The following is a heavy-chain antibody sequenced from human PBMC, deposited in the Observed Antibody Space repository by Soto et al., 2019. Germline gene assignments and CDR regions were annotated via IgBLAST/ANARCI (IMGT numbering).Heavy chain of an antibody. CDR2: IYSSGST. D-gene: IGHD1-1*01. J-gene: IGHJ2*01. CDR1: NGSISSGGYY. Sequence: QVQLQESGPGLVKPSQTLSLICTVSNGSISSGGYYWNWIRHHPGKGLEWIGYIYSSGSTYYNASLKSRVTISLDTSKDQFFLRLNSVTAADTAVYYCVRSGHVQAYSWYFDLWGRGTLVTVSS. CDR3: VRSGHVQAYSWYFDL. V-gene: IGHV4-31*03.